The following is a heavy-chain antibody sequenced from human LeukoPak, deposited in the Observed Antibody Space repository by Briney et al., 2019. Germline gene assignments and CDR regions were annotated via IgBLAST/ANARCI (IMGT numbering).Heavy chain of an antibody. D-gene: IGHD3-22*01. J-gene: IGHJ3*02. V-gene: IGHV3-48*03. Sequence: PGGSLRLSCAASGFTFSSYEMNWVRQAPGKGLEWVSYISSSGSTIYYADSVKGRFTISRDNAKNSLYLQMNSLRAEDTAVYYCARGLYYYDSSDAFDIWGQGTMVTVSS. CDR1: GFTFSSYE. CDR2: ISSSGSTI. CDR3: ARGLYYYDSSDAFDI.